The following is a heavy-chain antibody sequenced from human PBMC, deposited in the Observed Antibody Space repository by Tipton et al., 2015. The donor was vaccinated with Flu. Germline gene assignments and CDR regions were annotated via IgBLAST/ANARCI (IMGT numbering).Heavy chain of an antibody. CDR2: INHSGST. CDR3: ARRRVWILLWLFFGYFDY. D-gene: IGHD5-18*01. V-gene: IGHV4-34*01. J-gene: IGHJ4*02. CDR1: GGSFSGYY. Sequence: LRLSCAVYGGSFSGYYWSWIRQPPGKGLEWIGEINHSGSTNYNPSLKSRVTISVDTSKNQFSLKLSSVTAADTAVYYCARRRVWILLWLFFGYFDYWGQGTLATVSS.